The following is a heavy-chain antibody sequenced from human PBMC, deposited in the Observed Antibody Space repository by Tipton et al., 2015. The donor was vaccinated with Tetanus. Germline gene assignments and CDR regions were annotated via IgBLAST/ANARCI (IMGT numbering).Heavy chain of an antibody. CDR3: ARVGPTTVTTMSAFDI. CDR2: INHSGST. CDR1: GGSFSGYY. D-gene: IGHD4-17*01. J-gene: IGHJ3*02. V-gene: IGHV4-34*01. Sequence: TLSLTCAVYGGSFSGYYWSWIRQPPGKGLEWIGKINHSGSTNYNPSLKSRVTISVDTSTTQFSLKLSSVTAADTAVYYCARVGPTTVTTMSAFDIGGQGTMVTVSS.